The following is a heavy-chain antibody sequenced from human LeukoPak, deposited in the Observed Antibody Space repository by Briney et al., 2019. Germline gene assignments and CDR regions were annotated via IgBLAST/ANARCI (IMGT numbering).Heavy chain of an antibody. CDR1: GGSISSYY. J-gene: IGHJ6*03. CDR3: ARTTEGYCSSASCFGFSYSYYMDV. Sequence: PSETLSLTCTVSGGSISSYYWSWIRQPPGKGLEWIGYIYYSGSTNYNSSLKSRVTISVDTSKNQFSLKLSSVIAADTAVYYCARTTEGYCSSASCFGFSYSYYMDVWGKGTTVTISS. CDR2: IYYSGST. V-gene: IGHV4-59*01. D-gene: IGHD2-2*01.